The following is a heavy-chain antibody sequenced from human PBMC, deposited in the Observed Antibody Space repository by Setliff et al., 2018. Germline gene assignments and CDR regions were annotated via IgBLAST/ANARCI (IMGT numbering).Heavy chain of an antibody. CDR1: GFTFSTYD. CDR3: ARAKGNDYSMDV. V-gene: IGHV3-23*01. J-gene: IGHJ6*03. CDR2: ISASGDTT. Sequence: GGSLRLSCAASGFTFSTYDMSWVRQAPGKGLEWVSAISASGDTTYYADSVRGRFTISRDNSKSTLYLQMNSLRADDTAVYYCARAKGNDYSMDVWGKGTTVTVSS.